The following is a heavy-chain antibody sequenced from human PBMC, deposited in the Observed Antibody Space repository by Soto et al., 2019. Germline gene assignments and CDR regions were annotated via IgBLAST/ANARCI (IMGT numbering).Heavy chain of an antibody. J-gene: IGHJ4*02. Sequence: QVHLVQSGAEVKKPGASVQVSCKASGYTFTSYGITWVRQAPGQGLEWMGWISAHNGNTDYAQKLQGRVIVTRDTSTSTAYMEVRSLRSGDTAVYYCARGRYGDYWGQAALVTVSS. CDR2: ISAHNGNT. D-gene: IGHD1-1*01. CDR3: ARGRYGDY. V-gene: IGHV1-18*01. CDR1: GYTFTSYG.